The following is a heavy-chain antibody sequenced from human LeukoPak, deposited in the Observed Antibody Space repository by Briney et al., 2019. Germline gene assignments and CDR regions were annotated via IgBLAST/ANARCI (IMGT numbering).Heavy chain of an antibody. D-gene: IGHD2-15*01. J-gene: IGHJ5*02. CDR1: AFSFTSYY. Sequence: GASVKASCKASAFSFTSYYMHWVRQAPGQGLEWMGIINLRGGHTSYAQNFQGRVAMTGDTSTSTVYMELSSLRSEDTAVYYCARDLGLCSGGSCYSFDPWGQGTLVTVSS. CDR2: INLRGGHT. V-gene: IGHV1-46*01. CDR3: ARDLGLCSGGSCYSFDP.